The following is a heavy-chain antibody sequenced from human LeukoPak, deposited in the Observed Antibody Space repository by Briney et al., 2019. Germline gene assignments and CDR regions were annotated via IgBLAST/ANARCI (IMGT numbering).Heavy chain of an antibody. CDR2: IYHSGST. J-gene: IGHJ2*01. CDR1: GGSISSGGYS. CDR3: ASPPRYGRRYFDL. D-gene: IGHD1-26*01. V-gene: IGHV4-30-2*01. Sequence: SSESLSLTCTVSGGSISSGGYSWSWIRQPPGKGLEWIAYIYHSGSTYYNPSLKSRVTISVDTSKNQFSLKLSSVTAADTAVYYCASPPRYGRRYFDLWGRGTLVTVSS.